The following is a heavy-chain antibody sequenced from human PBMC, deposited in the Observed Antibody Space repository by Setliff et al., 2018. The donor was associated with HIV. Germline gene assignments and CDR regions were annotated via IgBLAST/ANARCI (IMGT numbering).Heavy chain of an antibody. CDR3: ARGVNFDY. J-gene: IGHJ4*02. CDR2: IYYSGST. CDR1: GGSISSSSYY. V-gene: IGHV4-39*07. Sequence: SETLSLTCTVSGGSISSSSYYWGWIRQPPGKGLEWIGYIYYSGSTYYNPSLKSRVTISADTSRNQFSLKLTSVTAADTAIYYCARGVNFDYWGQGTQVTVSS. D-gene: IGHD3-3*01.